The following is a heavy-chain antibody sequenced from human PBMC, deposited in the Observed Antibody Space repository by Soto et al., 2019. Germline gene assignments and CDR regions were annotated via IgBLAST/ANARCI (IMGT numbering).Heavy chain of an antibody. CDR2: IYYSGST. Sequence: QVQLQESGPGLVKPSQTLSLTCTVSGGSISSGGYYWSWVRQHPGKGLEWIGYIYYSGSTYYNPSLKSRVTKSVDTSKSQFSLKLSSVTAADTAVYYCARRRVRAFDIWGQGTMVTVSS. CDR3: ARRRVRAFDI. CDR1: GGSISSGGYY. V-gene: IGHV4-31*03. J-gene: IGHJ3*02.